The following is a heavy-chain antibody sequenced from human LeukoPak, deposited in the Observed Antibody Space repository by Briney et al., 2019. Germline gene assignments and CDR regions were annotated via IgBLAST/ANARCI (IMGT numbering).Heavy chain of an antibody. J-gene: IGHJ5*02. CDR1: GGSISSYY. CDR3: ARGTQFDP. V-gene: IGHV4-59*12. CDR2: IYYSGST. Sequence: PSETLSLTCTVSGGSISSYYWSWIRQPPGKGLEWIGYIYYSGSTYYNPSLKSRVTISVDTSKNQFSLKLSSVTAADTAVYYCARGTQFDPWGQGTLVTVSS.